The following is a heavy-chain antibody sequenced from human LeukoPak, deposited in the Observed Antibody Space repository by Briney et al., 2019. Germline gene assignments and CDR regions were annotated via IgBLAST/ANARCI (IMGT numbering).Heavy chain of an antibody. D-gene: IGHD1-20*01. CDR2: IYHSGST. J-gene: IGHJ5*02. CDR3: ARTWDNWNVVGIDP. V-gene: IGHV4-38-2*02. Sequence: SETLSLTCTVSGYSISSGYYWGWIRQPPGKGLEWIGSIYHSGSTYYNPSLKGRVTISVDTSKNQFSLKLSSVTAADTAVYYCARTWDNWNVVGIDPWGQGTLVTVSS. CDR1: GYSISSGYY.